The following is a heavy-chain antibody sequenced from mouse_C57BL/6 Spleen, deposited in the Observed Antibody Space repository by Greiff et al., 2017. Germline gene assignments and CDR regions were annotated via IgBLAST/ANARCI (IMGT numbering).Heavy chain of an antibody. CDR2: IDPSDSSP. D-gene: IGHD2-5*01. CDR3: ARWYSNYYFDY. CDR1: GYTFTSYW. Sequence: VQLQQPGAELVMPGASVKLSCKASGYTFTSYWLHWVKQRPGQGLEWIGEIDPSDSSPNYNQKFKGKSTLTVDKSSSTAYRQLSSLTSEDSAVYYCARWYSNYYFDYWGQGTTLTVSS. V-gene: IGHV1-69*01. J-gene: IGHJ2*01.